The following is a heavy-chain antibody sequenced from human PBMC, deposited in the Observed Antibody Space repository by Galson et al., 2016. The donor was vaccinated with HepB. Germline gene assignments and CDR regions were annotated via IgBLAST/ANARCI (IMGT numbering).Heavy chain of an antibody. Sequence: SLRLSCAASGFTFSVYGMHWLRQAPGKGLEWVAVIWDDGTNEKYADSVKGRFTISRDNSRNTLYLQLNSLRVEDTAVYYCAGGLGATALLDYWGQGARVSVAS. CDR3: AGGLGATALLDY. V-gene: IGHV3-33*01. CDR2: IWDDGTNE. D-gene: IGHD1-26*01. J-gene: IGHJ4*02. CDR1: GFTFSVYG.